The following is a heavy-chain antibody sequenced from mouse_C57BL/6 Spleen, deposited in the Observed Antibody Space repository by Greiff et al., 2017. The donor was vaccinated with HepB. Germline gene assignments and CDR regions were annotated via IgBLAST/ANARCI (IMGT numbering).Heavy chain of an antibody. CDR2: IDPENGDT. CDR3: YYDYVRSAMDY. J-gene: IGHJ4*01. V-gene: IGHV14-4*01. D-gene: IGHD2-4*01. Sequence: EVKLQQSGAELVRPGASVKLSCTASGFNIKDDYMHWVKQRPEQGLEWIGWIDPENGDTEYASKFQGKATITADTSSNTAYLQLSSLTSEDTAVYYCYYDYVRSAMDYWGQGTSVTVSS. CDR1: GFNIKDDY.